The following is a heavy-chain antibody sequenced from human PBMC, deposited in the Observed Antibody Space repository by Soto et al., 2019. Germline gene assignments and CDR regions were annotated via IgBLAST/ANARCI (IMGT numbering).Heavy chain of an antibody. CDR2: IWYDGSNK. V-gene: IGHV3-33*06. D-gene: IGHD3-22*01. J-gene: IGHJ6*02. Sequence: GGSLRLSCAASGFTFSSYGMHWVRQAPGKGLEWVAVIWYDGSNKYYADSVKGRFTISRDNSKNTLYLQMNSLRAEDTAVYYCANSYYYDSSGLDVWGQGTTVTVSS. CDR1: GFTFSSYG. CDR3: ANSYYYDSSGLDV.